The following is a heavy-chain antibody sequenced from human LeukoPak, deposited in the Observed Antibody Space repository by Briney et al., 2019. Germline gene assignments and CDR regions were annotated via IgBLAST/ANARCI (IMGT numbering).Heavy chain of an antibody. CDR3: AKVRAGHYFDY. CDR2: MSGVSVST. Sequence: GGSLRLSCAASGFTFSSYAMSWVRQAPGKGLEWVSSMSGVSVSTYYADSVKGRFTISRDNSKNTLYLQMHSLRAEDTAVYYCAKVRAGHYFDYWGQGTLVTVSS. D-gene: IGHD6-19*01. J-gene: IGHJ4*02. CDR1: GFTFSSYA. V-gene: IGHV3-23*01.